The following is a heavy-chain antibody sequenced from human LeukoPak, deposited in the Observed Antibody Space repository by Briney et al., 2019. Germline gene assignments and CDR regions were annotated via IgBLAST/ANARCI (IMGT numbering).Heavy chain of an antibody. CDR1: GGSISGSTYY. CDR2: VYYTGNT. CDR3: ARDGSDNWGLLDY. J-gene: IGHJ4*02. V-gene: IGHV4-39*07. Sequence: SETLSLTCTVSGGSISGSTYYWAWIRQPPGKGLEWIGSVYYTGNTYHNPSLKCRVTISVDTSKNQFSLRLSSLTAADTAVYYCARDGSDNWGLLDYWGQGTLLTVSS. D-gene: IGHD1-1*01.